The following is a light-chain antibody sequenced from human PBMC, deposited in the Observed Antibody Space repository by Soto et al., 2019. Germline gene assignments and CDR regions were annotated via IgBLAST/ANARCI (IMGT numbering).Light chain of an antibody. CDR3: QYYGGYYGSSPRYT. CDR2: GAF. Sequence: EIVLTQSPGTLSLSPGERATLSCRASQNVSSNYLAWYQQRPGQAPRLLMYGAFIRETGIPDRISGSGSGTDFTVTISRLEPEDFAVYYCQYYGGYYGSSPRYTFGQGTKLDIK. V-gene: IGKV3-20*01. J-gene: IGKJ2*01. CDR1: QNVSSNY.